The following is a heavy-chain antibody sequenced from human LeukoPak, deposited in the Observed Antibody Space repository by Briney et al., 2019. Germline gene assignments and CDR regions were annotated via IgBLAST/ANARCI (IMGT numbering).Heavy chain of an antibody. D-gene: IGHD2-21*02. Sequence: HGGSLRLSCAASGFTISSYAMSWVRQAPGKGLEWVSAISGSGGSTYYADSVKGRFTISRDNSKDTLFLQMHSLRPGDTAVYYCVREDTPATANYWGQGTLVTISS. CDR2: ISGSGGST. CDR1: GFTISSYA. CDR3: VREDTPATANY. J-gene: IGHJ4*02. V-gene: IGHV3-23*01.